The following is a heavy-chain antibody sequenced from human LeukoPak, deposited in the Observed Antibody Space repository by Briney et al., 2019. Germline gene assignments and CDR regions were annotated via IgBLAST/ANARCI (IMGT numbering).Heavy chain of an antibody. CDR1: GFTFSSYS. V-gene: IGHV3-48*04. D-gene: IGHD2-15*01. CDR2: ISSSSSTI. J-gene: IGHJ4*02. Sequence: GGSLRLSCAASGFTFSSYSMNWVRQAPGKGLEWVSYISSSSSTIYYADSVKGRFTISRDNAKNSLYLQMNSLRAEDTAVYYCARDPGAPHCSGGSCYPTHFDYWGQGTLVTVSS. CDR3: ARDPGAPHCSGGSCYPTHFDY.